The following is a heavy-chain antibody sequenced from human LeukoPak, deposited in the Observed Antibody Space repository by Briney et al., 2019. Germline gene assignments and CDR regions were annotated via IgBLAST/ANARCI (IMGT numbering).Heavy chain of an antibody. J-gene: IGHJ4*02. CDR2: INSDGSST. CDR3: AKALDYYGSGSYYPYDY. D-gene: IGHD3-10*01. V-gene: IGHV3-74*01. CDR1: GFTFSSYW. Sequence: GGSLRLSCAASGFTFSSYWMHWVRQAPGKGLVWVSRINSDGSSTSYADSVKGRFTISRDNSKNTLYLQMNSLRAEDTAVYYCAKALDYYGSGSYYPYDYWGQGTLVTVSS.